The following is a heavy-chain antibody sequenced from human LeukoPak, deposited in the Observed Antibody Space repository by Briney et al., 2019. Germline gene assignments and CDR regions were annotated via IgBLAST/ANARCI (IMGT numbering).Heavy chain of an antibody. D-gene: IGHD6-13*01. Sequence: ASVKVSCKASGYTFTGYYMHWVRQAPGKGLEWMGGVDPENGETIYAQKFQGRVTMTEDTSTDIAYMELTSLRSEDTAVYYCARGGQQLLRGSYYYYGMDVWGQGTTVTVSS. CDR2: VDPENGET. V-gene: IGHV1-24*01. CDR3: ARGGQQLLRGSYYYYGMDV. CDR1: GYTFTGYY. J-gene: IGHJ6*02.